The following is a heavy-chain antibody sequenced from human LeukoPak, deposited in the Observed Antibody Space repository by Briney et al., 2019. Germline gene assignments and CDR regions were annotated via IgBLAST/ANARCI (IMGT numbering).Heavy chain of an antibody. V-gene: IGHV1-69*05. Sequence: SVKVSCKASGGTFSSYAISWVRQAPGQGLEWMGGIIPIFGTATYAQKFQGRVTLTRDMSTSTVYMEMSSLRSEDTAVYYCARYFHDSTGRYDYWGQGTLVTVSS. CDR2: IIPIFGTA. D-gene: IGHD2-8*02. CDR1: GGTFSSYA. CDR3: ARYFHDSTGRYDY. J-gene: IGHJ4*02.